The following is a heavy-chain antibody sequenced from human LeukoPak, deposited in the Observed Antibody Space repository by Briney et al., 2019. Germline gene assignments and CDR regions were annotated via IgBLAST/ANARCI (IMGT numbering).Heavy chain of an antibody. J-gene: IGHJ4*02. CDR2: ISSSSSTI. CDR1: GFTFSSYG. V-gene: IGHV3-48*01. Sequence: GGSLRLSCAASGFTFSSYGMTWVRQAPGKGLEWVSYISSSSSTIYYADSVKGRFTISRDNAKNSLYLQLNSLRAEDTAVYYCASVKQYQLPLAYFDYWGQGTLVTVSS. CDR3: ASVKQYQLPLAYFDY. D-gene: IGHD2-2*01.